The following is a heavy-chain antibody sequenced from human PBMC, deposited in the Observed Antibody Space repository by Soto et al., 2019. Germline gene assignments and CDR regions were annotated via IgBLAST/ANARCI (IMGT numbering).Heavy chain of an antibody. CDR3: ALPGRAAAGAYHYGMDG. V-gene: IGHV3-30*03. CDR1: GFTFSSYG. Sequence: GGSLRLSCAASGFTFSSYGMHWVRQAPGKGLEWVAVISYDGSNKYYADSVKGRFTISRDNSKNTLYLQMNSLRAEDTAVYYCALPGRAAAGAYHYGMDGWGQGTTVNVAS. D-gene: IGHD6-13*01. J-gene: IGHJ6*01. CDR2: ISYDGSNK.